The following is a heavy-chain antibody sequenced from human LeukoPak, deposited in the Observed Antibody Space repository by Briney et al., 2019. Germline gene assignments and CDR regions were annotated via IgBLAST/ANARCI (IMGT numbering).Heavy chain of an antibody. CDR2: IYYSGST. CDR1: GGSISSYY. D-gene: IGHD1-26*01. J-gene: IGHJ3*02. V-gene: IGHV4-59*01. CDR3: ARVRPGATDAFDI. Sequence: SETLSLTCTVSGGSISSYYWSWIRQPPGKGLEWIGYIYYSGSTNYNPSLKSRVTISVDTSKNQFSLKLSSVTAADTAVYYCARVRPGATDAFDIWGQGTMVTVSS.